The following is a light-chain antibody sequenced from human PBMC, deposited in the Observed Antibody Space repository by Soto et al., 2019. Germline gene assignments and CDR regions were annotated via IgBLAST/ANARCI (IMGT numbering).Light chain of an antibody. CDR1: QSIDNF. Sequence: DIQMTQSPSSLSASVGDIVTITCRPSQSIDNFLNWYQQKPGKAPNLLIYAASSLQSGVSSRFSGSGSGTDFTLTISSLQPEDSATYYCQQSDSLPYTFGQGTKVEIK. CDR2: AAS. CDR3: QQSDSLPYT. J-gene: IGKJ2*01. V-gene: IGKV1-39*01.